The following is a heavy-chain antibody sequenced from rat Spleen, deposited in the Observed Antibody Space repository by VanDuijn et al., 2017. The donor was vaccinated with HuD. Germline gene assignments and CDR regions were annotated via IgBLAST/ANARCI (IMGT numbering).Heavy chain of an antibody. CDR2: ITPSGNSS. CDR3: ATTPAWACDY. V-gene: IGHV5-19*01. Sequence: EVQLVESGGGLVQPGRSLKLSCAASGFTFSLYGMHWIRQAPTRGLEWVASITPSGNSSYYRASVKGRFTISRDNAKGTLYLQMDSLRSEDTATYDWATTPAWACDYWGQGVMVSVSS. J-gene: IGHJ2*01. D-gene: IGHD3-1*01. CDR1: GFTFSLYG.